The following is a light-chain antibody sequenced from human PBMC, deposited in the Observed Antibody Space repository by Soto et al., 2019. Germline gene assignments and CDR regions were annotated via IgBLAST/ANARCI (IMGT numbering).Light chain of an antibody. J-gene: IGKJ1*01. CDR3: QQYNSYPWT. CDR2: DAS. CDR1: QSISSW. Sequence: DIQMTQSPSTLSASVGDRVIITCRASQSISSWLAWYQQKPEKAPKLLIYDASSLESGVPFRFSGSGSGTEFTLTISSLQPADFATYYCQQYNSYPWTFGRGTKVEIK. V-gene: IGKV1-5*01.